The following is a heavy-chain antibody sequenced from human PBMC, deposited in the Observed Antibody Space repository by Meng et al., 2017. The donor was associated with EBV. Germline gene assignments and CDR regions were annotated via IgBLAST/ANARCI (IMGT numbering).Heavy chain of an antibody. CDR3: ASESGRGFTPDY. D-gene: IGHD3-10*01. Sequence: QVQLQQSGAEVKKPGSSVQVSCRTSGGTFRSDAVSWVRQAPGQGLEWMGGLISMSGAPHYAQKFQDRVTIIADESTSTHSMELNNLRFEDTAMYYCASESGRGFTPDYWGQGTLVTVSS. CDR2: LISMSGAP. V-gene: IGHV1-69*01. CDR1: GGTFRSDA. J-gene: IGHJ4*02.